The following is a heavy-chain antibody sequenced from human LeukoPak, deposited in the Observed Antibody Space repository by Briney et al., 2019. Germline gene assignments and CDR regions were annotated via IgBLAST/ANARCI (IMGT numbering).Heavy chain of an antibody. Sequence: GRSLRLSCAASGFTFSSYGMHWVRQAPGKGLEWVAVIWYDGSNKYYADSVKGRFTISRDKSKNTLYLQMNSLRAEDTAVYYFAKDHYGSSPGGGFHYWGQGTLVTVSS. V-gene: IGHV3-33*03. CDR3: AKDHYGSSPGGGFHY. CDR2: IWYDGSNK. CDR1: GFTFSSYG. D-gene: IGHD2-2*01. J-gene: IGHJ4*02.